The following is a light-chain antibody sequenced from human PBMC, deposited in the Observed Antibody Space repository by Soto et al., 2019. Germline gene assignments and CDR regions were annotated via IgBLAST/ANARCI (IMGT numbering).Light chain of an antibody. J-gene: IGLJ7*01. CDR2: EVT. CDR3: GSYTTYRPYV. CDR1: SSDIGNYNS. Sequence: QSVLTQPASVSGSPGQSITIPCTGTSSDIGNYNSVSWYQQHPGKAPKLIIFEVTNRPSGVSDRFSGSKSGNTASLTISGLQADDEADYYCGSYTTYRPYVFGSGTQLTVL. V-gene: IGLV2-14*01.